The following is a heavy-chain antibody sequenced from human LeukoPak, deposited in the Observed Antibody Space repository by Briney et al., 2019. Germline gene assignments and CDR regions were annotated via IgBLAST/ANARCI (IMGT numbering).Heavy chain of an antibody. Sequence: SETLSLTCTVSGGSISSYYWSWIRQPPGKGLEWIGYIYYSGSTNYNPSLKSRVTISVDTSKNQFSLKLSSVTAADTAVYYCARHVAYGGNSGFDYWGQGTLVTVSS. J-gene: IGHJ4*02. CDR3: ARHVAYGGNSGFDY. CDR1: GGSISSYY. D-gene: IGHD4-23*01. V-gene: IGHV4-59*08. CDR2: IYYSGST.